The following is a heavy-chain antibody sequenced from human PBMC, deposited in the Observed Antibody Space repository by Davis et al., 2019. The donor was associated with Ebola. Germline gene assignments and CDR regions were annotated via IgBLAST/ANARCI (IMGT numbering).Heavy chain of an antibody. D-gene: IGHD3-10*01. J-gene: IGHJ6*02. Sequence: PSETLSLTCTVSGGSISSGGYYWSWIRQHPGKGLEWIGYIYYSGSTYYNPSLNSRVTISVDTSNNQFPLMLSCVTAADTAVYYCARAPSLGLFRGVHYYYYYYGMDVWGQGTTVTVSS. CDR3: ARAPSLGLFRGVHYYYYYYGMDV. V-gene: IGHV4-31*03. CDR2: IYYSGST. CDR1: GGSISSGGYY.